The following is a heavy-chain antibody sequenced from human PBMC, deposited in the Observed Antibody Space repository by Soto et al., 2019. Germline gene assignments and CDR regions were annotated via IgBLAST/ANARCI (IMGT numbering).Heavy chain of an antibody. V-gene: IGHV1-18*01. CDR3: ARDSQWLVRIYYYGLDV. CDR2: ISAYNGNT. CDR1: GYTFTSYG. J-gene: IGHJ6*02. D-gene: IGHD6-19*01. Sequence: ASVKVSCKASGYTFTSYGISWVRQAPGQGLEWMGWISAYNGNTNYAQKLQGRVTMTTDTSTSTAYMELRSLRSDDTAVCYCARDSQWLVRIYYYGLDVWGQGTTVTVSS.